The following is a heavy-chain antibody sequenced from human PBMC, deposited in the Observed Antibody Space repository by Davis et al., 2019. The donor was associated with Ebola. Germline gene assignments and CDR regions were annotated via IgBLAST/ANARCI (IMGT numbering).Heavy chain of an antibody. J-gene: IGHJ4*02. D-gene: IGHD3-3*01. CDR1: GFTFSGSA. CDR3: VRDPIY. Sequence: GGSLRLSCAASGFTFSGSAMHWVRQASGKGLEWVGRIRSKANSYATAYAASVKGRFTISRDDSKSIAYLQMNSLKTEDTAVYYYVRDPIYWGQGTLVTVSS. V-gene: IGHV3-73*01. CDR2: IRSKANSYAT.